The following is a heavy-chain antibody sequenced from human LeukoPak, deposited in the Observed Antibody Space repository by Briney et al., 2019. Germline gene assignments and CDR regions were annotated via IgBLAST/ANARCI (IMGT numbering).Heavy chain of an antibody. Sequence: PGGSLRLSCAASGFTFSNYAIYWVRQAPGKGLEWVSVISTDGNYKYYADSVKGRFAVSRDNSKNMLYLQMNSPSADDTAVYYCARRPVATIKGYFDSWGQGTLVTVSS. CDR2: ISTDGNYK. J-gene: IGHJ4*02. D-gene: IGHD5-24*01. CDR1: GFTFSNYA. CDR3: ARRPVATIKGYFDS. V-gene: IGHV3-30*09.